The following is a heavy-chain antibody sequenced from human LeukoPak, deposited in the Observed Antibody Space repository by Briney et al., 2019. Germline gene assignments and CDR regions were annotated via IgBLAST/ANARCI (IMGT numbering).Heavy chain of an antibody. V-gene: IGHV3-23*03. CDR3: ARSMITFGGLIDPSAFDI. D-gene: IGHD3-16*02. Sequence: GGSLRLSCAASGFTFNNYAMNWVRQAPGKGLEWVSVIYSGGATHNADSVKGRFTISRDNSKNTLYLQMNSLRAEDTAVYYCARSMITFGGLIDPSAFDIWGQGTMGTVSS. J-gene: IGHJ3*02. CDR2: IYSGGAT. CDR1: GFTFNNYA.